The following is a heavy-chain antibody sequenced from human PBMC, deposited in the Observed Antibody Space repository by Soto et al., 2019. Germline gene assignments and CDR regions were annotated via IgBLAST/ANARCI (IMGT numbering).Heavy chain of an antibody. J-gene: IGHJ4*02. CDR3: ATLGVRRGFDY. CDR2: ISGSGGST. D-gene: IGHD1-26*01. Sequence: EVQLLESGGGLVQPGGSLRLSCAASGFTFSSYAMSWVRQAPGKGLEWVSSISGSGGSTYYAASVKGRFTITRDNSTNTLYLQMHSLSDEDTAVYYCATLGVRRGFDYWGQGTLVTVSS. CDR1: GFTFSSYA. V-gene: IGHV3-23*01.